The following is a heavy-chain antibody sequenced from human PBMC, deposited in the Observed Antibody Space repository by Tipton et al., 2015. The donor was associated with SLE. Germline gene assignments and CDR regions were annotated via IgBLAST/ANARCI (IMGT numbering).Heavy chain of an antibody. Sequence: QVQLVQSGAEVKKPGASVKVSCKASGYTFTSYGISWERQAPGQGLEWMGWRSAYNGNTHYAQKLQGRVNMTTDTSTSTAYMELRTLRSDDTAVYYCARVLQQLVIIWSHPWGQRTLFTVSS. CDR3: ARVLQQLVIIWSHP. V-gene: IGHV1-18*01. CDR2: RSAYNGNT. J-gene: IGHJ5*02. D-gene: IGHD6-13*01. CDR1: GYTFTSYG.